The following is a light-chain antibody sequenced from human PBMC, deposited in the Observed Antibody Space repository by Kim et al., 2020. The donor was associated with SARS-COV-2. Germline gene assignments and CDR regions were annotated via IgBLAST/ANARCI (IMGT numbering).Light chain of an antibody. V-gene: IGLV4-60*03. CDR2: LEGSGSY. Sequence: QPVLTQSSSASASLGSSVKHTCTLSSGHSSYIIAWHQQQPGKAPRYLMKLEGSGSYNKGSGVPDRFSGSSSGADSYLTISNLQSEDEADYYRETWDSNIHVVFGGGTQLTV. CDR3: ETWDSNIHVV. J-gene: IGLJ2*01. CDR1: SGHSSYI.